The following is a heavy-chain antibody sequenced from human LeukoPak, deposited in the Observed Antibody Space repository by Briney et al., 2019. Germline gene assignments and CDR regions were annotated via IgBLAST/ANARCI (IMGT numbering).Heavy chain of an antibody. J-gene: IGHJ4*02. CDR1: GFTFSIYA. CDR3: AKVAARRDYEAYFEY. Sequence: GGSPRLSCAASGFTFSIYAMSWVRQAPGKGLEWVAAISSSGGTTYYADSMRGRFSISRDNSKSMLYLEMSSLRADDTAVYYCAKVAARRDYEAYFEYWGQGTQVTVSS. CDR2: ISSSGGTT. D-gene: IGHD5-24*01. V-gene: IGHV3-23*01.